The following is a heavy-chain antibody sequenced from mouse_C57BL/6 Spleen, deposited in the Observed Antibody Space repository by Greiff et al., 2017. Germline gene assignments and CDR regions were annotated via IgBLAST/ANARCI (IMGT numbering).Heavy chain of an antibody. Sequence: QVQLQQPGAELVRPGSSVKLSCKASGYTFTSYWMDWVKQRPGQGLEWIGNIYPSDSETHYNQKFKDKATLTVDKSSSTAYMQLSSLTSEDSAVYYCARDLYYGSSYGFAYWGQGTLVTVSA. J-gene: IGHJ3*01. D-gene: IGHD1-1*01. V-gene: IGHV1-61*01. CDR2: IYPSDSET. CDR1: GYTFTSYW. CDR3: ARDLYYGSSYGFAY.